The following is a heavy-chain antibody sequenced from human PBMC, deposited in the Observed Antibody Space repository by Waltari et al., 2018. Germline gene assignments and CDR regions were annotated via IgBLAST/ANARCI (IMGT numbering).Heavy chain of an antibody. Sequence: DVFLQESGGGLVQPGGSLRLACAASGFTFSNFHMTWVRQTPGKGLEWVACTNKDESEKYYVESVKGRFTISRDNDENSLFLQMNSLRPDDTAVYYCTTAGDILGRGDRAFWGQGALVTVSS. CDR3: TTAGDILGRGDRAF. J-gene: IGHJ4*02. CDR1: GFTFSNFH. D-gene: IGHD5-12*01. V-gene: IGHV3-7*01. CDR2: TNKDESEK.